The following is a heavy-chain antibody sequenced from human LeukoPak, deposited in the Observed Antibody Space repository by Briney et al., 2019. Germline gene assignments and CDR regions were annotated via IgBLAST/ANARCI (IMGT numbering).Heavy chain of an antibody. Sequence: PGRSLRLSCAASGFTFSSYAMHWVRQAPGKGLEWVAVISYDGSNKYYADSVKGRFTISRDNSKNTLYLQMNSLRAEDTAVYYCARDKIDRYYYGSGSYSNWFDPWGQGTLVTVSS. CDR2: ISYDGSNK. V-gene: IGHV3-30-3*01. CDR1: GFTFSSYA. CDR3: ARDKIDRYYYGSGSYSNWFDP. J-gene: IGHJ5*02. D-gene: IGHD3-10*01.